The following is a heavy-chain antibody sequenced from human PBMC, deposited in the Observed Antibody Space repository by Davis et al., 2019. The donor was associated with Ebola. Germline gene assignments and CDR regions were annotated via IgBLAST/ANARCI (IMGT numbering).Heavy chain of an antibody. D-gene: IGHD4-17*01. Sequence: GESLKISCAASGFTFSSYAMSWVRQAPGKGLEWVSRISAIGGDTYYADSVKGRFTISRDNSKNTLNLQMNSLRAEDTAIYYCAKLDYNDSYFQDWGQGTLVIVSS. J-gene: IGHJ1*01. V-gene: IGHV3-23*01. CDR1: GFTFSSYA. CDR2: ISAIGGDT. CDR3: AKLDYNDSYFQD.